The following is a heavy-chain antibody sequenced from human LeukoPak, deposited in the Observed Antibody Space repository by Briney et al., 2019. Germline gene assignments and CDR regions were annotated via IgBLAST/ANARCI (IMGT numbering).Heavy chain of an antibody. CDR3: ARDCLTYYDILTGHEPGY. Sequence: ASVKVSCKASGYTFTSYYMHWVRQAPGQGLEWMGIINPSGGSTSYAQKFQGRVTMTRDMSTSTVYMELSSLRSEDTAVYCCARDCLTYYDILTGHEPGYWGQGTLVTVSS. D-gene: IGHD3-9*01. V-gene: IGHV1-46*01. CDR1: GYTFTSYY. CDR2: INPSGGST. J-gene: IGHJ4*02.